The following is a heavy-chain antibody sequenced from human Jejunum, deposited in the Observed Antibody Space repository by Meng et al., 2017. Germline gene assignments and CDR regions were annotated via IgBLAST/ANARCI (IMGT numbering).Heavy chain of an antibody. CDR1: GFSITDHW. J-gene: IGHJ1*01. D-gene: IGHD1-1*01. CDR2: IDPHGSDP. V-gene: IGHV3-74*03. Sequence: RVESACALFPPGGSLILSCTASGFSITDHWMHWVRQGPGKWLVWVSRIDPHGSDPTYADSVKGRFTISRDNAKNTVYLQMNSLRAEDSAFYYCTNDRLKHWGQGALVTVSS. CDR3: TNDRLKH.